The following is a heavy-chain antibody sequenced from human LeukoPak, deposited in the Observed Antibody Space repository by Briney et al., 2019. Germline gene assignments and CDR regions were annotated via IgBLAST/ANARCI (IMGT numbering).Heavy chain of an antibody. V-gene: IGHV3-7*01. CDR3: ARGFCTSGRCSKYDY. CDR1: GGSISSSSYY. D-gene: IGHD2-15*01. J-gene: IGHJ4*02. CDR2: IKQGGSQR. Sequence: PSETLSLTCTVSGGSISSSSYYWGWIRQAPGKGLEWVAKIKQGGSQRYYVDSVTGRFTISRDNAKNSLYLQMNSLRADDTAVYYCARGFCTSGRCSKYDYWGQGTLVTVSS.